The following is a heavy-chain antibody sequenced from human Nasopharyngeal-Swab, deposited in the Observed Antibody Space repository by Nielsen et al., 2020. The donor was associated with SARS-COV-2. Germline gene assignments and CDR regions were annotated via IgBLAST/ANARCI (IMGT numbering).Heavy chain of an antibody. CDR3: ARDGRSVL. V-gene: IGHV4-59*12. Sequence: GSLRLSCTVSGGSISPYYWSWIRQPPGKSLEWIGNIYSSGTTDYNPSLKSRVTISIDTSKNQFSLRLNSVTAADTAVYYCARDGRSVLWGRGTLVTVSS. CDR2: IYSSGTT. J-gene: IGHJ2*01. CDR1: GGSISPYY.